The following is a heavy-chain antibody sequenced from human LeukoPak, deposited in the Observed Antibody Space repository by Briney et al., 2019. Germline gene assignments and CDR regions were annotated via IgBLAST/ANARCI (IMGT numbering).Heavy chain of an antibody. CDR3: AKEGSSWYGWFDP. D-gene: IGHD6-13*01. J-gene: IGHJ5*02. CDR2: SIGSGGST. Sequence: GGSLRLSCAASGFTFRSYAMSWVRQAPGKGLEWVSASIGSGGSTYYAGSVKGGFTISRDNSKNTLYLQMNSLRAEDTAVYYCAKEGSSWYGWFDPWGQGTLVTVSS. CDR1: GFTFRSYA. V-gene: IGHV3-23*01.